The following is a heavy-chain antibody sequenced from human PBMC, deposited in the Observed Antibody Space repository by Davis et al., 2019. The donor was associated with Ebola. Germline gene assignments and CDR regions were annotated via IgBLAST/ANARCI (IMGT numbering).Heavy chain of an antibody. CDR3: AKDGAAAASFYYYGMDV. J-gene: IGHJ6*04. CDR2: ISWNSGSI. CDR1: GFTFDDYA. D-gene: IGHD6-13*01. Sequence: PGGSLRLSCAASGFTFDDYAMHWVRQAPGKGLEWVSGISWNSGSIGYADSVKGRFTISRDNAKNSLYLQMNSLRAEDTALYYCAKDGAAAASFYYYGMDVWGKGTTVTVSS. V-gene: IGHV3-9*01.